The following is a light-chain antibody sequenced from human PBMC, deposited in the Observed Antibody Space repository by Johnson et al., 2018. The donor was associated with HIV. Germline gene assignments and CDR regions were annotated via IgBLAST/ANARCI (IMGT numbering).Light chain of an antibody. Sequence: QSVLTQPPSVSAAPGQKVTISCSGSSSNIGNNYVSWYQQLPGTAPKLLIYENNKRPSGIPDRFSGSKSGTSATLGITGLQTGDEADYYCGTWDSSLSVDVVRTGTKVTVL. CDR1: SSNIGNNY. CDR2: ENN. J-gene: IGLJ1*01. CDR3: GTWDSSLSVDV. V-gene: IGLV1-51*02.